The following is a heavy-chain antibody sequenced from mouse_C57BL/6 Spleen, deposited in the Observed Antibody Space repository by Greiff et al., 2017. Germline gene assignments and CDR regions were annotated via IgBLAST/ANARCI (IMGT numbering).Heavy chain of an antibody. Sequence: QVPLQQSGAELVKPGASVKMSCKASGYTFTTYPLEWMKQNHGKSLEWIGNFHPYNDDTKSNEKFKGKATLTVEKSSSTVYLELSRLTSDASAVYDCARPYCDYDGGFWYFDVWGTGTTVTVSS. V-gene: IGHV1-47*01. D-gene: IGHD2-4*01. CDR2: FHPYNDDT. CDR1: GYTFTTYP. J-gene: IGHJ1*03. CDR3: ARPYCDYDGGFWYFDV.